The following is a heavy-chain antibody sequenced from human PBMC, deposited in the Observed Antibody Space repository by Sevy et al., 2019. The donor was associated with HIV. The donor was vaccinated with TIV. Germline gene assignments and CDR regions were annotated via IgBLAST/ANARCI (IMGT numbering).Heavy chain of an antibody. CDR2: ISYDGINK. V-gene: IGHV3-30-3*01. Sequence: GGSLRLSCAASGFTFSDYAMHWVRHTQGKGLEWVAVISYDGINKNYADSVKGRFTLTRDNSKNTLSLQMNSPITEDTAVYYCARDRSTRWINYYFDYWGQGTLVTVSS. CDR3: ARDRSTRWINYYFDY. CDR1: GFTFSDYA. D-gene: IGHD2-2*01. J-gene: IGHJ4*02.